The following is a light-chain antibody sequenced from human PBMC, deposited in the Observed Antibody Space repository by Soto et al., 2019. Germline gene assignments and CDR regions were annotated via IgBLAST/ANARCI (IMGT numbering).Light chain of an antibody. CDR3: QQYDNSPLT. Sequence: AIQMTQSPSSLSASVGDRVTITCRTSQDISNDLDWYQQKPGKAPKLLIYAASRLQSGVPSRFSGSGSGTDFTLTISSLQPDDFATYYCQQYDNSPLTFGGGTKVDIK. CDR1: QDISND. CDR2: AAS. J-gene: IGKJ4*01. V-gene: IGKV1-6*01.